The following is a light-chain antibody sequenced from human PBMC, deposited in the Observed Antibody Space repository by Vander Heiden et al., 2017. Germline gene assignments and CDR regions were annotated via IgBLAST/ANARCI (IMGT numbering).Light chain of an antibody. CDR3: QQYASSRT. Sequence: EVVFTQSPGPLSLSPGERATLSCRASRSVSSRFLAWYQQKPGQAPRLLVYDVSTRATGIPDRFSGSGSGTDFTLTIRRLEPEDSAVYYCQQYASSRTFGQGTKVEI. J-gene: IGKJ1*01. CDR1: RSVSSRF. CDR2: DVS. V-gene: IGKV3-20*01.